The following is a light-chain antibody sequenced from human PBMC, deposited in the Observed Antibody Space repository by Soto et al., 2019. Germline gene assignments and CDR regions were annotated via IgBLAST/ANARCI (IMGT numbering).Light chain of an antibody. CDR2: EVT. CDR1: SSDIGGYNY. CDR3: SSFTSGTTLYV. J-gene: IGLJ1*01. Sequence: QSVLTQPASVSGSPGQSITISCTGTSSDIGGYNYVSWYQQHPGKVPKLIIFEVTTRPSGISDRFSGSKSGNTASLTISGLQADDEADYYCSSFTSGTTLYVFGTVTKVTV. V-gene: IGLV2-14*01.